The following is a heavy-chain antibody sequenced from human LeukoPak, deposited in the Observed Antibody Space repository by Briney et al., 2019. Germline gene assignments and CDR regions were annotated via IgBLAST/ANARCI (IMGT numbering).Heavy chain of an antibody. CDR1: GFTFSSYW. CDR2: INSDGSST. D-gene: IGHD2-2*02. CDR3: TIVAIPFDY. Sequence: GGSLRLSCAASGFTFSSYWMHWVRHAPGKGLVWVSRINSDGSSTIYADSVKGRFTISRDNAKNTLYLQMNSLRAEDTAVYYCTIVAIPFDYWGQGTLVTVSS. V-gene: IGHV3-74*01. J-gene: IGHJ4*02.